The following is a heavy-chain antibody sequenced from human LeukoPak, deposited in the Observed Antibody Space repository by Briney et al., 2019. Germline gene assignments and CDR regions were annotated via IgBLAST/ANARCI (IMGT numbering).Heavy chain of an antibody. V-gene: IGHV3-53*01. J-gene: IGHJ4*02. CDR3: AKEGIVVVTAMADY. CDR1: GFTVSSNY. CDR2: IYSGGST. D-gene: IGHD2-21*02. Sequence: GGSLRLSCAASGFTVSSNYMSWVRQAPGKGLEWVSVIYSGGSTYYADSVKGRFTISRDNSKNTLYLQMNSLRAEDTAVYYSAKEGIVVVTAMADYWGQGTLVTVSS.